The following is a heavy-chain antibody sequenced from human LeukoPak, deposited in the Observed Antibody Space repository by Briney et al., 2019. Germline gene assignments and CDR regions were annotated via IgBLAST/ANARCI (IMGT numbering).Heavy chain of an antibody. CDR3: AKVGPPRYSSSWYGVDY. V-gene: IGHV3-23*01. Sequence: PGGSLRLSCAASGFTFSSYAMSWVRQAPGKGLEWVSAISSSGGSTYYADSVKGRFTISRDNSKNTLYLQMNSLRAEDTAVYYCAKVGPPRYSSSWYGVDYWGQGTLVTVSS. CDR1: GFTFSSYA. J-gene: IGHJ4*02. D-gene: IGHD6-13*01. CDR2: ISSSGGST.